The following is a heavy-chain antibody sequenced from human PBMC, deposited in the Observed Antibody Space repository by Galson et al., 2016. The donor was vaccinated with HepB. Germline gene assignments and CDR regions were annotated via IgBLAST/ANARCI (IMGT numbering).Heavy chain of an antibody. J-gene: IGHJ4*02. CDR1: GLPLRFSSYW. D-gene: IGHD2-15*01. Sequence: SLRLSCAASGLPLRFSSYWMHWVRQAPGKGLVWVSRISNDATTTSYADSVKGRFSISRDDAKDTLYLQMNSLRAEDTAVYFCATSSSWGPSDNWGQGTLVTVSS. V-gene: IGHV3-74*01. CDR2: ISNDATTT. CDR3: ATSSSWGPSDN.